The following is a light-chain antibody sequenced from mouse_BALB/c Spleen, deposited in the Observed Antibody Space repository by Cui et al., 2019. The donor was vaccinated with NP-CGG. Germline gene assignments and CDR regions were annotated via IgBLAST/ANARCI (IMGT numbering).Light chain of an antibody. CDR2: RTS. J-gene: IGKJ5*01. CDR1: SSVSSHY. CDR3: QQGSSSPP. Sequence: EMVLTQSPVSITAPRGEKVTITCRTSSSVSSHYLHWNQQKPGSSPKFFIYRTSILASGVLDSFSGSGSENSYTLTISCMQDEVAATYYWQQGSSSPPFGTGTKLELK. V-gene: IGKV4-92*01.